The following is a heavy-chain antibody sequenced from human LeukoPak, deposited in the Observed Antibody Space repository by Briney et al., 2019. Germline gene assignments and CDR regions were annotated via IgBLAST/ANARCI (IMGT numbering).Heavy chain of an antibody. CDR1: GGSFSGYY. V-gene: IGHV4-34*01. CDR3: ARGRGRSGLTKFDY. Sequence: PSETLSLTCAVYGGSFSGYYWSWIRQPPGKGLEWIGEINHSGSTNYNPSLKSRVTISVDTSKNQFSLKLSSVTAADTAVYYCARGRGRSGLTKFDYWGQGTLVTVSS. J-gene: IGHJ4*02. CDR2: INHSGST. D-gene: IGHD2-15*01.